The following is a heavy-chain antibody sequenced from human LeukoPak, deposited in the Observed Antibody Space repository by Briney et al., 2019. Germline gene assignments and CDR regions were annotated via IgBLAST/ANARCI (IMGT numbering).Heavy chain of an antibody. Sequence: SETLSLTCAVYGGSFSGYYWSWIRQPPGKGLEWIGKINHSGSTNYNPSLESRVTISVDTSKNQFSLKLSSVTAADTAVYYCARVTFGVGRYYYYGMDVWGQGTTVTVSS. CDR3: ARVTFGVGRYYYYGMDV. CDR1: GGSFSGYY. J-gene: IGHJ6*02. D-gene: IGHD3-3*01. CDR2: INHSGST. V-gene: IGHV4-34*01.